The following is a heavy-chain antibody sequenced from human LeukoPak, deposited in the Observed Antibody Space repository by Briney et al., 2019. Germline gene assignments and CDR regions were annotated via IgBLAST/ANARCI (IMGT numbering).Heavy chain of an antibody. V-gene: IGHV3-23*01. CDR3: AKGPRASGWTYFDY. CDR2: ISGSGGST. D-gene: IGHD6-19*01. Sequence: GGSLRLSCAAFGFTFSSYAMNWVRQAPGKGLEWVSSISGSGGSTYSAESVKGRFTISRDNSKNTLYLQMNSLRVEDTAVYYCAKGPRASGWTYFDYWGQGTLVTVSS. CDR1: GFTFSSYA. J-gene: IGHJ4*02.